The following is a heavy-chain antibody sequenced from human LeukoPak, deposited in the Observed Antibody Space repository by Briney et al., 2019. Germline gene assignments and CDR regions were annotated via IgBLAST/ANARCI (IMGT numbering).Heavy chain of an antibody. V-gene: IGHV4-59*01. CDR1: GGSIRSCY. D-gene: IGHD3-10*01. Sequence: SETLSLTCTVSGGSIRSCYWSWIRQPPGKGLEWIGDIFYSGYTNYNPSLKSRVSISVDTSKNQFSLRLSSVTAADTAVYYCAREPMVRGVYPVLYMDVWGKGTTITVSS. J-gene: IGHJ6*03. CDR2: IFYSGYT. CDR3: AREPMVRGVYPVLYMDV.